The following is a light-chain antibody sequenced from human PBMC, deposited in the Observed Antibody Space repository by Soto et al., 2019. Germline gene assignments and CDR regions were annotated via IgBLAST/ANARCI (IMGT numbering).Light chain of an antibody. J-gene: IGLJ1*01. CDR2: EVR. CDR1: SSDVGDYNY. V-gene: IGLV2-14*01. CDR3: TSYTTSSTLCV. Sequence: QSALAQPASVSGSPGQSITISCTGTSSDVGDYNYVSWYQQHPGKAPKLLIFEVRHRPSGVSNRFSGSKSANTASLTISGLQAEDEADYYCTSYTTSSTLCVFGTGTKVTVL.